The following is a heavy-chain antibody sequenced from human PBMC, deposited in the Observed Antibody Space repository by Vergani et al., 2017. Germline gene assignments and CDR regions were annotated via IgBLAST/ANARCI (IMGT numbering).Heavy chain of an antibody. CDR3: AGHATPIAAAGNYYFDY. Sequence: QLQLQESGPGLVKPSETLSLTCTVSGGSISSSSYYWGWIRQPPGKGLEWIGSIYYSGSTYYNPSPKSRVTISVDTSKNQFALKLSSVTAADTAVYYCAGHATPIAAAGNYYFDYWGQGTLVTVSS. J-gene: IGHJ4*02. CDR1: GGSISSSSYY. D-gene: IGHD6-13*01. V-gene: IGHV4-39*01. CDR2: IYYSGST.